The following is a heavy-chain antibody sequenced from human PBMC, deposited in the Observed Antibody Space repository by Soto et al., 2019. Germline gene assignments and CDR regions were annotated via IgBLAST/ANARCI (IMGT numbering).Heavy chain of an antibody. CDR1: GGTFSSYA. CDR3: ARVIREASYYYGMDV. CDR2: IIPIFGTA. J-gene: IGHJ6*02. D-gene: IGHD1-26*01. Sequence: SVKVSCKASGGTFSSYAISWVRQAPGQGLEWMGGIIPIFGTANYAQKFKGRVTITADESTSTAYMELSSLRSEDTAVFYFARVIREASYYYGMDVWGQGTTVTVSS. V-gene: IGHV1-69*13.